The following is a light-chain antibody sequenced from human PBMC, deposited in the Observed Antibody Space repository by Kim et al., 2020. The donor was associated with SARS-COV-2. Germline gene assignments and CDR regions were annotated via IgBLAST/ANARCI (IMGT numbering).Light chain of an antibody. J-gene: IGKJ4*01. CDR3: QQYDNLLRS. CDR2: DAS. V-gene: IGKV1-33*01. Sequence: DIQMTQSPSSLSASVGDRVTITCQASQDISNYLNWYQQKPGKVPKLLIYDASNLETGVPSRFSGSGSGTDFTFTISSLQPEDIATYYCQQYDNLLRSFGGGTKVDIK. CDR1: QDISNY.